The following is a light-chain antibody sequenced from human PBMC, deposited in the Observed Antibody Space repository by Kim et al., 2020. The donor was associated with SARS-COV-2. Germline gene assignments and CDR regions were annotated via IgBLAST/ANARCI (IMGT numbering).Light chain of an antibody. J-gene: IGLJ1*01. CDR1: NLGDKY. V-gene: IGLV3-1*01. Sequence: VSPGQTASITCSGDNLGDKYACWYQQKPGQSPVLVIYQDNKRPSGIPERFSGSNSGNTATLTISGTQAMDEADYFCQAWDSSIYYVFGTGTQLTVL. CDR2: QDN. CDR3: QAWDSSIYYV.